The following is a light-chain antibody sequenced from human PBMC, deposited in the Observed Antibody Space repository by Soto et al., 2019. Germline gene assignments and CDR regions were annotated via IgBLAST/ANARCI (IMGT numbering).Light chain of an antibody. CDR3: QQYVRPPWT. J-gene: IGKJ1*01. V-gene: IGKV3-20*01. Sequence: EIVLTQSPGTLSLPPGERATLSCRASQSLSKTYLAWYQQKPGQAPRLLIDGASSRATGTPDRFSGSGSGTDFTLTISRLEPEDFAVYYCQQYVRPPWTFGQGTKVEIK. CDR1: QSLSKTY. CDR2: GAS.